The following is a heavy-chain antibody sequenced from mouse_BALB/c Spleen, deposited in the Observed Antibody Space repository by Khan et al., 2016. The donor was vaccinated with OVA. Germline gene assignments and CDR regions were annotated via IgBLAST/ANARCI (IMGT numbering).Heavy chain of an antibody. D-gene: IGHD2-3*01. V-gene: IGHV3-2*02. CDR3: ARDGSRYNYAMDY. J-gene: IGHJ4*01. CDR1: GYSITSDYA. CDR2: ISSSGST. Sequence: EVQLQESGPGLVKPSQSLSLTCTVTGYSITSDYAWNWIRQFPGNKLEWMGYISSSGSTNYNPALKSRISITRDTSKNQFFLQLNSVTTEDTATXYCARDGSRYNYAMDYLGQGTSVNVS.